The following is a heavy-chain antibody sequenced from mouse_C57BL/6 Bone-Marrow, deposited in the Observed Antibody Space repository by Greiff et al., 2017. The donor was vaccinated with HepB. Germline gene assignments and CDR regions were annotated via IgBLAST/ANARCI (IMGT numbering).Heavy chain of an antibody. CDR3: ARGNYGSSYHWYFDV. V-gene: IGHV5-16*01. CDR1: GFTFSDYY. J-gene: IGHJ1*03. Sequence: EVNVVESEGGLVQPGSSMKLSCTASGFTFSDYYMAWVRQVPEKGLEWVANINYDGSSTYYLDSLKSRFIISRDNAKNILYLQMSSLKSEDTATYYCARGNYGSSYHWYFDVWGTGTTVTVSS. CDR2: INYDGSST. D-gene: IGHD1-1*01.